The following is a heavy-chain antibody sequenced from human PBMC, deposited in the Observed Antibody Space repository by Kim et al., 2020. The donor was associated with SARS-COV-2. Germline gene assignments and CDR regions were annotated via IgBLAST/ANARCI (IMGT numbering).Heavy chain of an antibody. CDR2: IYYTGST. Sequence: SETLSLTCTVYGGSISSTSYYWGWIRQPPGKGLEWIGSIYYTGSTHYNPSLKSRVTISVDTSKNHFSLKLSSVTAADTAVYYCARPHNNYVLEGFDYWG. D-gene: IGHD4-4*01. CDR1: GGSISSTSYY. J-gene: IGHJ4*01. V-gene: IGHV4-39*02. CDR3: ARPHNNYVLEGFDY.